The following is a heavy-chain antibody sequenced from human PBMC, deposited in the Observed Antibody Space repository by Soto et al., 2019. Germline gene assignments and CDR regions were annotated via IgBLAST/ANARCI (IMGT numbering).Heavy chain of an antibody. D-gene: IGHD3-16*01. CDR1: GGSTSSDNY. Sequence: QVQLQESGPGLVKPSQTLSLTCTVSGGSTSSDNYWSWIRQPPGKGLEWIGHIYYSGNTDYNPSLESRLAISIDTYKNQFSLKPSSVTAADTAVYFRAREGGESSDGLYYFDSWGQGSLVTVSS. V-gene: IGHV4-30-4*01. CDR3: AREGGESSDGLYYFDS. J-gene: IGHJ4*02. CDR2: IYYSGNT.